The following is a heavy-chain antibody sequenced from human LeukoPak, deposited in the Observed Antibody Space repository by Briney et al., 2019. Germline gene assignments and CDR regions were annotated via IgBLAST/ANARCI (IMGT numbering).Heavy chain of an antibody. D-gene: IGHD3-10*01. CDR2: IYTSGST. V-gene: IGHV4-4*07. Sequence: ASETLSLTCTVSGGSIRSYYWSWIRQPAGKGLEWIGRIYTSGSTNYNPSLKSRVTMSVDTSKNQFSLKLSSVTAADTAVYYCARVGRTGSGSYYSYFDYWGQGTLVTVSS. CDR1: GGSIRSYY. CDR3: ARVGRTGSGSYYSYFDY. J-gene: IGHJ4*02.